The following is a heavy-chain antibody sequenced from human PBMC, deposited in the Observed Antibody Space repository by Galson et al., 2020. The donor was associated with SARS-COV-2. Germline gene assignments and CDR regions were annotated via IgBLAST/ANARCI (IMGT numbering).Heavy chain of an antibody. CDR3: ARVLFEFWRGFRYDDAFDL. J-gene: IGHJ3*01. Sequence: GESLMISCAASVFAFSMPDMKRARQAPGKGPEWVSFINSSSTFNYYSDSVKRRFTISRDDGDKSLYLQMNSLRVEGTAVYYCARVLFEFWRGFRYDDAFDLWGQGTMVTVSS. CDR2: INSSSTFN. D-gene: IGHD3-3*01. CDR1: VFAFSMPD. V-gene: IGHV3-21*01.